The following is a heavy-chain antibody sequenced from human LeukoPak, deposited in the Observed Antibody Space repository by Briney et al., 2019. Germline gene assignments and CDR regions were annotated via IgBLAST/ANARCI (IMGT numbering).Heavy chain of an antibody. Sequence: GGSLRLSCAASGFTFSNAWMNWVRQAPGKGPEWVGRIKSKTDGGTTDYAAPVKGRFTISRDDSKNTLYLQMNSLKTEDTAVYYCTTSYLNGWLQLAIFDYWGQGTLVTVSS. CDR3: TTSYLNGWLQLAIFDY. CDR1: GFTFSNAW. J-gene: IGHJ4*02. V-gene: IGHV3-15*07. D-gene: IGHD5-24*01. CDR2: IKSKTDGGTT.